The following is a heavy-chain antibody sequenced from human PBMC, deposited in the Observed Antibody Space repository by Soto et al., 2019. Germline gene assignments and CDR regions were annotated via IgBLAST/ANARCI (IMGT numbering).Heavy chain of an antibody. J-gene: IGHJ4*02. D-gene: IGHD6-19*01. CDR2: INQDGSEK. Sequence: EVQLVESGGGLVQPGGSLRLSCAASEFTFSIYWMNWVRQAPGKGLEWVANINQDGSEKYYVDSVKGRFTISRDNAKKSLDLQMNSLRAEDTAVYYCVGGSGWLFDYWGQGTLVTVSS. V-gene: IGHV3-7*02. CDR3: VGGSGWLFDY. CDR1: EFTFSIYW.